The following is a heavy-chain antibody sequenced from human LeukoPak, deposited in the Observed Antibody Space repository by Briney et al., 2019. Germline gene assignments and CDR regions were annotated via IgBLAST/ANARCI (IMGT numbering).Heavy chain of an antibody. Sequence: ASVKVSCKASGYTFTSYGISWVRQAPGQGLEWMGWISAYNGNTNYAQKLQGRVTMTTGTSTSTAYMELRSLRSDDTAVYYCARDVEYSSGWYQSDAFDIWGQGTMVTVSS. D-gene: IGHD6-19*01. J-gene: IGHJ3*02. CDR2: ISAYNGNT. CDR1: GYTFTSYG. V-gene: IGHV1-18*01. CDR3: ARDVEYSSGWYQSDAFDI.